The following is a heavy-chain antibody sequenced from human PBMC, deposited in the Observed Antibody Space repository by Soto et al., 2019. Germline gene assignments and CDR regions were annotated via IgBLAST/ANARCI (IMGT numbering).Heavy chain of an antibody. J-gene: IGHJ4*02. CDR1: GYTFSSYD. CDR2: MNPNTGNT. Sequence: QVQLVQSGADMKKPGASVKVSCKASGYTFSSYDLNWVRQASGQGLEWMGWMNPNTGNTGYAQRFQDRVKMTRNTSISTAYLELSSLRSEDTAVYFCAREGWGPPFDFWGQGTPFTDSS. V-gene: IGHV1-8*01. CDR3: AREGWGPPFDF. D-gene: IGHD3-16*01.